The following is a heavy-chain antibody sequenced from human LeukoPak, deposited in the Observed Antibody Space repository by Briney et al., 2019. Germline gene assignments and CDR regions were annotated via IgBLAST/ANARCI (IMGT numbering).Heavy chain of an antibody. J-gene: IGHJ3*02. Sequence: ASVKVSCKASGYTFPSYYMHWVRQAPGQGLEWVGIINPSGGSTSYAQKFQGRVTMTRDTSTSTVYMELSSLRSEDTAVYYCARDVAIVGATEAFDIWGQGTMVTVSS. CDR2: INPSGGST. CDR3: ARDVAIVGATEAFDI. CDR1: GYTFPSYY. D-gene: IGHD1-26*01. V-gene: IGHV1-46*01.